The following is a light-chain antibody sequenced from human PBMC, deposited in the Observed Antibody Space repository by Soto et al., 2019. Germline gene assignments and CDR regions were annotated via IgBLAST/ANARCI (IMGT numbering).Light chain of an antibody. V-gene: IGKV3-15*01. CDR2: TAS. J-gene: IGKJ4*01. Sequence: EIVMTQSPATLAVSPGETVTLSCRASQNVDRNVAWYQRRPGQAPRLLIYTASTRATGVAARFSGSGSATIFTLTISSLQSEDFGVYYCQQYNTWHWGCSFGGGTKVDIK. CDR1: QNVDRN. CDR3: QQYNTWHWGCS.